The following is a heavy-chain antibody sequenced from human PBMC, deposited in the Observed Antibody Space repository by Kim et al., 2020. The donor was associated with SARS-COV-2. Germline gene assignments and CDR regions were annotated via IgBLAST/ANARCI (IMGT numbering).Heavy chain of an antibody. J-gene: IGHJ6*02. V-gene: IGHV4-61*01. CDR2: IYYSGST. CDR1: GGSVSSGSYY. D-gene: IGHD5-12*01. Sequence: SETLSLTCTVSGGSVSSGSYYWSWIRQPPGKGLEWIGYIYYSGSTNYNPSLKSRVTISVDTSKNQFSLKLSSVTAADTAVYYCARDSDSGYDSSPLYYYYYYGMDVWGQGTTVTVSS. CDR3: ARDSDSGYDSSPLYYYYYYGMDV.